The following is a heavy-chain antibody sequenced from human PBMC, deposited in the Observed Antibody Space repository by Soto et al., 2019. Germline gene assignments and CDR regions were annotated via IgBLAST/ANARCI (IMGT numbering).Heavy chain of an antibody. J-gene: IGHJ4*02. CDR1: GYTFTSYG. CDR3: ARGPVLPVDY. V-gene: IGHV1-18*01. CDR2: INAYNGNT. D-gene: IGHD5-12*01. Sequence: ASVKVSCKASGYTFTSYGISWVRQAPGQGLEWMGWINAYNGNTNYAQKFQGRVTMTRDASASTAYMELSSLRSEDTAVYYCARGPVLPVDYSGEGTMVTVSS.